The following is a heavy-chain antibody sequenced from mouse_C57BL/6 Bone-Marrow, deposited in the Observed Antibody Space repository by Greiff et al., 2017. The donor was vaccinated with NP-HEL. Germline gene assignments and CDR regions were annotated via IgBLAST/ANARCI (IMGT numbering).Heavy chain of an antibody. CDR2: YPGSGNTY. D-gene: IGHD3-2*02. V-gene: IGHV1-83*01. CDR1: YTFTDYYM. CDR3: SRLSMDY. J-gene: IGHJ4*01. Sequence: VQLQQSGPELVKPGASVKMSCKASGYTFTDYYMHWVKQKPGKGLEWIGEIYPGSGNTYYNEKFKGKATLTADTSSSTAYMQLSSLTSEDSAVYFCASRLSMDYWGQGTSVTVSS.